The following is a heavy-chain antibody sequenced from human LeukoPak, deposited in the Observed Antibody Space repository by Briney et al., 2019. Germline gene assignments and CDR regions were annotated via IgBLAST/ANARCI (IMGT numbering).Heavy chain of an antibody. V-gene: IGHV1-3*01. J-gene: IGHJ6*02. Sequence: ASVKVSCKASGYTFTSYAMHWMRQAPGQRLEWMGWINAGNGNTKYSQKFQGRVTITRDTSASTAYMELSSLRSEDTAVYYCARDSPVRNGMDVWGQGTTVTVPS. CDR3: ARDSPVRNGMDV. CDR1: GYTFTSYA. D-gene: IGHD4-17*01. CDR2: INAGNGNT.